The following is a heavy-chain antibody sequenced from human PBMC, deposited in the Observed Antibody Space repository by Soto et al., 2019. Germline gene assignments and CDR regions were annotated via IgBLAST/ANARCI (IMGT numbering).Heavy chain of an antibody. D-gene: IGHD5-18*01. CDR3: ARDRIQLWSYFDY. J-gene: IGHJ4*02. V-gene: IGHV4-34*01. CDR1: GGSFSGYY. Sequence: PSETLSLTCAVYGGSFSGYYWSWIRQPPGKGLEWIGEINHSGSTNYNPSLKSRVTISVDTSKNQFSLKLSSVTAADTAVYYCARDRIQLWSYFDYWGQGTLVTAPQ. CDR2: INHSGST.